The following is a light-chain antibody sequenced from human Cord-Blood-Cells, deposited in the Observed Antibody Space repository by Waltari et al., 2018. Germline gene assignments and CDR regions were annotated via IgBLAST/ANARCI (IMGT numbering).Light chain of an antibody. CDR1: QSISSY. Sequence: DIKMTQSPSSHSASVGDIFTLTCRASQSISSYLNWYQQKPGKAPKLLIYAASSLQSRVPSRFSGSGSATDFTLTISSLQPEEFATYYCQQRYSTPIFTFGPGTKVDIK. V-gene: IGKV1-39*01. CDR2: AAS. J-gene: IGKJ3*01. CDR3: QQRYSTPIFT.